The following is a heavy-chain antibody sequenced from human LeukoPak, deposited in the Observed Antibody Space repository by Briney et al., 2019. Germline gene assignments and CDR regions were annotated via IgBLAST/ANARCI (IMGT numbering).Heavy chain of an antibody. CDR2: IYHSGST. CDR1: GYSISSGYY. D-gene: IGHD4/OR15-4a*01. CDR3: ARDGDNYSHGY. Sequence: SETLSLTCTVSGYSISSGYYWGWIRQPPGKGLEWIGSIYHSGSTYYNPSLKSRVTISVDTSKNQFSLRLSSVTAADTAVYYCARDGDNYSHGYWGQGTLVTVSS. V-gene: IGHV4-38-2*02. J-gene: IGHJ4*02.